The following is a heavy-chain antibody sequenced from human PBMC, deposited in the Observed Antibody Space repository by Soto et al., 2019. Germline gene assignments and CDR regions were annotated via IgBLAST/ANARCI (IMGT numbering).Heavy chain of an antibody. V-gene: IGHV4-59*01. CDR2: IYYSGST. J-gene: IGHJ4*02. CDR1: GGSISSYY. Sequence: SETLSLTCTVSGGSISSYYRSWIRQPPGKGLEWIGYIYYSGSTNYNPSLKSRVTISVDTSKNQFSLKLSSVTAADTAVYYCARYYCSSTSCYPLFDYWGQGTLVTVSS. CDR3: ARYYCSSTSCYPLFDY. D-gene: IGHD2-2*01.